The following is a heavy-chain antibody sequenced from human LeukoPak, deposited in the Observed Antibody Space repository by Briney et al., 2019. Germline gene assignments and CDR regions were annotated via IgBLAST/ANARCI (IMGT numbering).Heavy chain of an antibody. CDR1: GGSISSYY. CDR3: ARVGDYGDYYYYGMDV. J-gene: IGHJ6*02. CDR2: IYYSGST. V-gene: IGHV4-59*01. Sequence: PSETLSLTCTVSGGSISSYYWSWIRQPPGKGLEWIGYIYYSGSTNYNPSLKSRVTISVDTSKNQSSLKLSSVTAADTAVYYCARVGDYGDYYYYGMDVWGQGTTVTVSS. D-gene: IGHD4-17*01.